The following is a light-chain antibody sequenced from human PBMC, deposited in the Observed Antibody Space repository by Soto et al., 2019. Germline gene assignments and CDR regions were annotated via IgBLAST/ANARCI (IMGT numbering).Light chain of an antibody. CDR1: SSDVGGYNY. J-gene: IGLJ3*02. CDR3: SSYTSSSTQV. CDR2: DVS. Sequence: QSALTQPASVSGSPGQSITISCTGTSSDVGGYNYVSWHQQNPGKAPKLMIYDVSNRPSGVSNRFSGSKSGNTASLTISGLQAEDEADYYCSSYTSSSTQVFGGGTKLTVL. V-gene: IGLV2-14*01.